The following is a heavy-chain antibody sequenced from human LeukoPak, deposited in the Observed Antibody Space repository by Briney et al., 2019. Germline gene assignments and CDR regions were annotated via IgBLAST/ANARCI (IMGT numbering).Heavy chain of an antibody. V-gene: IGHV3-53*01. CDR1: GFTVSNNY. Sequence: GGSLRLSCAVSGFTVSNNYMSWVGQAPGKGLEWVSVIYSGGDTYSADSVKGRFTISRDNSKNTLYLEVTSLRAEDTAVYYCAKEYYYDGSGYFPGYFQHWGQGTLVTVSS. CDR3: AKEYYYDGSGYFPGYFQH. D-gene: IGHD3-22*01. CDR2: IYSGGDT. J-gene: IGHJ1*01.